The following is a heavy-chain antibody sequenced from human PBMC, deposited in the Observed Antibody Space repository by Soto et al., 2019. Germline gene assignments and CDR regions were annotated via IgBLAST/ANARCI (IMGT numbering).Heavy chain of an antibody. CDR2: IYNSGDT. Sequence: QLQLQESGPGLVKPSDTLSLTCTVSGDAIASGYYWGWILQPPGKGLEWIGCIYNSGDTSYNPSLNSRVTISVDTSKNQFSLKLTSVAAADTALYYCTRHHSGRPDAWGPGTLVTVSS. CDR3: TRHHSGRPDA. V-gene: IGHV4-39*01. J-gene: IGHJ5*02. D-gene: IGHD6-6*01. CDR1: GDAIASGYY.